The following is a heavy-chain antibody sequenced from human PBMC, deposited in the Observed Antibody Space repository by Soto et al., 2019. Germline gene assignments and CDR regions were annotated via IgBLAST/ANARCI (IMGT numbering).Heavy chain of an antibody. CDR2: IYHSGTT. Sequence: QVQLQESGPGLVKPSGTLSLTCTVSHFSVTDNKYWSWVRQSPGRPLAWIGDIYHSGTTYYNPSLRSRVSMSMDKSKSQISLSLTSVTAADTAVYYCARDSRYCTDSGCSIRREAFDVWGQGTLVTVSS. CDR1: HFSVTDNKY. D-gene: IGHD5-12*01. V-gene: IGHV4-4*02. J-gene: IGHJ3*01. CDR3: ARDSRYCTDSGCSIRREAFDV.